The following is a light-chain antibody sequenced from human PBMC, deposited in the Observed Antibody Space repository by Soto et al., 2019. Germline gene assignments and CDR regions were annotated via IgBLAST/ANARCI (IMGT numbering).Light chain of an antibody. Sequence: DIQMTQSPSSLSASVGDRVTITCRASQSISNYLNWYQQKPGKAPELLIYLASSLQSGVPSRFSGSGSGTDFTLTISSLQPEDFATYYCQQSYSSPRPFGQGTKVEIK. J-gene: IGKJ1*01. CDR3: QQSYSSPRP. CDR1: QSISNY. CDR2: LAS. V-gene: IGKV1-39*01.